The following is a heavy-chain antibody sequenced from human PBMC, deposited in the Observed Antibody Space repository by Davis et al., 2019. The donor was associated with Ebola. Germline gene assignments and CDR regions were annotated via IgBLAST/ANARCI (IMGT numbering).Heavy chain of an antibody. D-gene: IGHD3-3*01. V-gene: IGHV3-30*03. CDR1: GFTFTAYG. J-gene: IGHJ2*01. Sequence: GGSLRLSCAASGFTFTAYGMHWVRQAPGKGLEWVAVTSSDGDSKYFADSVKGRFSVSRDSSRDTLYLQISGLRAEDTAVYFCARTPRYDSNWYFDLWGRGTLAIVTS. CDR2: TSSDGDSK. CDR3: ARTPRYDSNWYFDL.